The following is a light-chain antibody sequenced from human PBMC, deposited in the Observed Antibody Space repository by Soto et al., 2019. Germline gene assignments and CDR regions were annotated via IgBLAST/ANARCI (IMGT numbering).Light chain of an antibody. CDR3: CSYAGNSVWV. CDR2: GVN. CDR1: NSDVDDYRY. J-gene: IGLJ3*02. V-gene: IGLV2-11*01. Sequence: QSALTQPRSVSGSPGQSLTISCTGTNSDVDDYRYVSWYQQFPGKAPKLVIYGVNQRPSGVPNRFSASNSDNTASLTISGLQAEDEADYYCCSYAGNSVWVFGGGTKLTVL.